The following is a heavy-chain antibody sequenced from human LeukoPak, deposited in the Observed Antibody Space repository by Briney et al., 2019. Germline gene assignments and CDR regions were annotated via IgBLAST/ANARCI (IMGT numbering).Heavy chain of an antibody. V-gene: IGHV5-51*01. CDR2: IYPGDSDT. CDR3: ARTDYDILTGYFNYYFDY. Sequence: GESLKISCKGSGYSFTSYWIAWVRQMPGKGLEWMGIIYPGDSDTRYSPSFQGQVTISADKSISTAYLQWSSLKASDTAMYYCARTDYDILTGYFNYYFDYWGQGTLVTVSS. D-gene: IGHD3-9*01. J-gene: IGHJ4*02. CDR1: GYSFTSYW.